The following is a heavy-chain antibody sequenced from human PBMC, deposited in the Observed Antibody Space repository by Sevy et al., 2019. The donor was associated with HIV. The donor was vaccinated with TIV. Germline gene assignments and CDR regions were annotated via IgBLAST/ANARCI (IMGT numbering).Heavy chain of an antibody. CDR1: GFTFSSYA. Sequence: GGSLRLSCAVSGFTFSSYAMSWVRQAPGKGLEWVSGISGSGGSTYYADSVKGRFTISRENSKNTLYLQMNSLRAEDTAVYYCAKAASITMLVVVSDYFDYWGQGTLVTVSS. CDR3: AKAASITMLVVVSDYFDY. D-gene: IGHD3-22*01. J-gene: IGHJ4*02. V-gene: IGHV3-23*01. CDR2: ISGSGGST.